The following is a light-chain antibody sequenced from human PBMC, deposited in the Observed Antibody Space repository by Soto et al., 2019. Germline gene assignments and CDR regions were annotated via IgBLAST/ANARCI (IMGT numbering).Light chain of an antibody. J-gene: IGLJ1*01. CDR2: DVT. CDR1: NNDIGSYHS. Sequence: QSALTQPASVSGSPGQSITISCTGTNNDIGSYHSVSWHQQHPGQAPKLIIYDVTNRASEIPDRFSASKSGNTASLTISGLQTGDEADYYCSSYTRSSTYVFGTGTKLTVL. CDR3: SSYTRSSTYV. V-gene: IGLV2-14*03.